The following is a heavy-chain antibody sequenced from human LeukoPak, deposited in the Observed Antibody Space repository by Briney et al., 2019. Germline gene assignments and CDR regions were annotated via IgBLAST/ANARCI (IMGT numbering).Heavy chain of an antibody. CDR2: IYSGGST. CDR3: ARGSFRAFDY. V-gene: IGHV3-53*01. CDR1: GFTVSSNS. J-gene: IGHJ4*02. Sequence: GGSLRLSCAASGFTVSSNSMSWVRQAPGKGLEWVSVIYSGGSTYYADSAKGRFTISRDNSKNTVYLQMSSLRAEDTAVYYCARGSFRAFDYWGQGTLVTVSS.